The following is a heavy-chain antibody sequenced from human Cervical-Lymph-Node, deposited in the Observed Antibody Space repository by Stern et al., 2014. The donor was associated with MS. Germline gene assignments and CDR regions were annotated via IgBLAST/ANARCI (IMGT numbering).Heavy chain of an antibody. J-gene: IGHJ4*02. CDR3: TRARRGFDY. CDR1: GFTFRNYT. Sequence: EVQLLESGGGLVKPGGSLRLSCAVSGFTFRNYTMNWVRQSPGKGLEWVSSISSPSTYIYYADSVKGRFTISRDNAKNSLYLQMNSLRAEDTAVYYCTRARRGFDYWGQGTLVTVSS. CDR2: ISSPSTYI. V-gene: IGHV3-21*01.